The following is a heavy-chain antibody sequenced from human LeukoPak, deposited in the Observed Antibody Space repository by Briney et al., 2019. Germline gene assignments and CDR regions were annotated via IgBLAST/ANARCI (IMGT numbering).Heavy chain of an antibody. Sequence: GGSLRLSCAASGFTFSTYAMSWVRQAPGRGLEWVSDISAGGATIYYADSVKGRFTVSRDNSKSTLYLQINSLRAEDTAVYYCAKDSGGTYFYYYYYMDVWGKGTTVTVSS. J-gene: IGHJ6*03. CDR3: AKDSGGTYFYYYYYMDV. V-gene: IGHV3-23*01. CDR2: ISAGGATI. D-gene: IGHD1-26*01. CDR1: GFTFSTYA.